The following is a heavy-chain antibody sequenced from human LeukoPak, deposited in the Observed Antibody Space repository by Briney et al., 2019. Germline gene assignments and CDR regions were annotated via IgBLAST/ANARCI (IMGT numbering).Heavy chain of an antibody. J-gene: IGHJ4*02. CDR2: IYHSGST. D-gene: IGHD3-16*02. CDR3: ARGVYDYVWGSYPLGY. Sequence: SGTLSLTCAVSGGSISSSNWWSWVRQPPGKGLEWIGEIYHSGSTNYNPSLKSRVTISVDKSKNQFSLKLSSVTAADTAVYYCARGVYDYVWGSYPLGYWGQGTLVTVSS. CDR1: GGSISSSNW. V-gene: IGHV4-4*02.